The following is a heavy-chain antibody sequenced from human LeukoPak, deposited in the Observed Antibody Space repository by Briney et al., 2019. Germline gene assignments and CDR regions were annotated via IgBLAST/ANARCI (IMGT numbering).Heavy chain of an antibody. V-gene: IGHV3-48*01. J-gene: IGHJ6*03. CDR1: GFTFSSYS. D-gene: IGHD2-15*01. Sequence: SGGSLRLSCAASGFTFSSYSMNWVRQAPGKGLEWVSYISSSSSTIYYADSVKGRFTISRDNAKNSLYLQMSSLRAEDTAVYCCARGPPGGYYYYMDVWGKGTTVTVSS. CDR2: ISSSSSTI. CDR3: ARGPPGGYYYYMDV.